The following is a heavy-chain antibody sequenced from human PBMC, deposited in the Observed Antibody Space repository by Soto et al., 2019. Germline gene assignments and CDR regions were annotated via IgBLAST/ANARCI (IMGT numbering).Heavy chain of an antibody. CDR2: IHHSGST. CDR3: ARATAVAAAIVYGLDV. Sequence: QVQLQESGPGLVKPSGTLSLSCAVSGDSISRRNWWSWVRQSPGQGLEWIGEIHHSGSTNYNLSLTSRVTISLDKSKTHLSLSLTSVTAADTAGYYCARATAVAAAIVYGLDVWGPGPGVTVSS. J-gene: IGHJ6*01. V-gene: IGHV4-4*02. D-gene: IGHD2-21*02. CDR1: GDSISRRNW.